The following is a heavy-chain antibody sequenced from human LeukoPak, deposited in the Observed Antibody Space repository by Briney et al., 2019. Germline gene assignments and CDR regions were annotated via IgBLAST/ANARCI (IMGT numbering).Heavy chain of an antibody. J-gene: IGHJ5*02. D-gene: IGHD2-15*01. Sequence: ASVKVSCKASGGTFSSCAISGVRQAPAQGLEGMGSIIPSLDVANYAQKFQGRVTITAYKSTSTVYMELSSLKSEDTAVYYCVYCSGGSCFASNWFDPWGQGTLVTVSS. V-gene: IGHV1-69*04. CDR2: IIPSLDVA. CDR1: GGTFSSCA. CDR3: VYCSGGSCFASNWFDP.